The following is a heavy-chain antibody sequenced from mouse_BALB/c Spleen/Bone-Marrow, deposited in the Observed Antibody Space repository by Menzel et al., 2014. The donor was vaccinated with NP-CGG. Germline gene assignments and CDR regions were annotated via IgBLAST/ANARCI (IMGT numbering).Heavy chain of an antibody. CDR3: ARMEVWG. J-gene: IGHJ4*01. V-gene: IGHV1-7*01. CDR2: INPSTGYT. D-gene: IGHD2-10*02. CDR1: GYTFTSYW. Sequence: QVQLQQSGAELAKPGASVKMSCKASGYTFTSYWMHWVKQRPGQGLEWIGYINPSTGYTEYNQKFKDKATLTADKSSSPTNMQLSSLTAEDSAVYYCARMEVWGWGQGTSVTVSP.